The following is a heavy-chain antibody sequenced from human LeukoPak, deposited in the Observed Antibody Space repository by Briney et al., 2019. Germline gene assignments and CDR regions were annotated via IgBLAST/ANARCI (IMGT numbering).Heavy chain of an antibody. Sequence: SETLSLTCTVSGDSISSYYWGWIRQPPGKGLEWIGSIYHSGSTYYNPSLKSRVTIPVDTSKNQFSLKLSSVTAADTAVYYCARDNIVVVAATKAYYFDYWGQGTLVTVSS. J-gene: IGHJ4*02. CDR2: IYHSGST. CDR3: ARDNIVVVAATKAYYFDY. D-gene: IGHD2-15*01. V-gene: IGHV4-38-2*02. CDR1: GDSISSYY.